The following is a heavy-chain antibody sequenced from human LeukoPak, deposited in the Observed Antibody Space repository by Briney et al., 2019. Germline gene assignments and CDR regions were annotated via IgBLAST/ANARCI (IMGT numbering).Heavy chain of an antibody. J-gene: IGHJ4*02. CDR1: GGSISSYY. D-gene: IGHD3-3*01. V-gene: IGHV4-59*01. CDR2: TYYSGST. Sequence: SETLSLTCTVSGGSISSYYWSWIRQPPGKGLEWIGYTYYSGSTNYNPSLKSRVTISVDTSKNQFSLKLSSVTAADTAVYYCARGPITIFGVVINSSFDYWGQGTLVTVSS. CDR3: ARGPITIFGVVINSSFDY.